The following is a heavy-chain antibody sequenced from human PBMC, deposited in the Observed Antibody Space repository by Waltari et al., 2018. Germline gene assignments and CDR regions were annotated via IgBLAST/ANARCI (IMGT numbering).Heavy chain of an antibody. CDR1: GYSFTSYW. V-gene: IGHV5-51*01. J-gene: IGHJ5*02. Sequence: EVQLVQSGAEVKKPGESLKISCKGSGYSFTSYWIGWVRQMPGKGLEWMVIIYPGDSDTRYSPSVQGQVTISADKSISTAYLQWSSRKASDTAMYYCARQDDRLVGGVDPWGQGTLVTVSS. CDR3: ARQDDRLVGGVDP. D-gene: IGHD1-26*01. CDR2: IYPGDSDT.